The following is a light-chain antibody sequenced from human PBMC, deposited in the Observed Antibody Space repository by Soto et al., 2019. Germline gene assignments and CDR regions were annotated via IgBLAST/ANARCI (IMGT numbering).Light chain of an antibody. CDR2: AAS. J-gene: IGKJ2*01. CDR1: QDIRNE. V-gene: IGKV1-17*01. CDR3: LQQYSYPNS. Sequence: DSQMTQSPSSLSASVGDRVAITCRASQDIRNELGWYQQKSGEATKRMVFAASTLQRGVPPRFRGSGDGTEFTLTITALQSEDFATEYCLQQYSYPNSVGQGTKLEI.